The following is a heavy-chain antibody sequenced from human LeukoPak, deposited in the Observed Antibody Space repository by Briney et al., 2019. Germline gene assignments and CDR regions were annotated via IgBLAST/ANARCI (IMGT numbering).Heavy chain of an antibody. V-gene: IGHV3-23*01. D-gene: IGHD6-19*01. Sequence: GGSLRLSCAVSGFTFSSYDLSWVRQAPGKGLEWVSGISGSGGSTYYADSVKGRFTISRDTSKNALYLQMNSLRAEDTALYYCARVSDISVAAYFDYWGQGTLVTVSS. CDR1: GFTFSSYD. CDR2: ISGSGGST. CDR3: ARVSDISVAAYFDY. J-gene: IGHJ4*02.